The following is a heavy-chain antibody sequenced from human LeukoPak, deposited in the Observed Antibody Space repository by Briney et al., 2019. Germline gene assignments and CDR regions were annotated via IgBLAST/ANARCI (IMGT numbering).Heavy chain of an antibody. CDR2: ICDSGST. CDR3: ARTTEGYCRGRSCYSYYYYMDV. D-gene: IGHD2-15*01. Sequence: SETLSLTCTVSGGSISSYYWSWIRQPPRKGLEWIGYICDSGSTNYNPSLKSRVTISVDTSKNQFSLKLSSVTAADTAVYYCARTTEGYCRGRSCYSYYYYMDVWGKGTTVTVSS. CDR1: GGSISSYY. J-gene: IGHJ6*03. V-gene: IGHV4-59*01.